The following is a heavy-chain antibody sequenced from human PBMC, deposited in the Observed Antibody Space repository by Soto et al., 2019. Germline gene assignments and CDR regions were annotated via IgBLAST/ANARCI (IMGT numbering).Heavy chain of an antibody. CDR1: GFTFGLYE. CDR3: ASHPLNWSDADS. V-gene: IGHV3-48*03. CDR2: ISHSGGAI. J-gene: IGHJ4*02. D-gene: IGHD1-1*01. Sequence: GGSLRLSCIASGFTFGLYEMNWVRQAPGKGLEWLSFISHSGGAIHYADSVKGRFTVSRDNAKNSLYLEMNNLRVEDTGVYYCASHPLNWSDADSWGQGVLVTVSS.